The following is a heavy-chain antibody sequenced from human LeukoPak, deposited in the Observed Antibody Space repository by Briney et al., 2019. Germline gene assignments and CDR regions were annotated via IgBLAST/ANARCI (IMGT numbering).Heavy chain of an antibody. J-gene: IGHJ4*02. V-gene: IGHV3-23*01. Sequence: PGGSLRLSCAASGFTFSSYAMSWVRQAPGKGLEWVSAISGSGGSTYYADSVKGRFTISRDNSKNTLYLQMNSLRAEDTAVYYCARGYGSGSYPWYFDYWGQGTLVTVSS. CDR2: ISGSGGST. CDR1: GFTFSSYA. CDR3: ARGYGSGSYPWYFDY. D-gene: IGHD3-10*01.